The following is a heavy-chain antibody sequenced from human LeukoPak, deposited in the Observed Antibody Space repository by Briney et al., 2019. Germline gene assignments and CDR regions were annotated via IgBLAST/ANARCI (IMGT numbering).Heavy chain of an antibody. CDR3: ARFMAPDFDTAMVGLYFDY. CDR1: GYTFTSYG. J-gene: IGHJ4*02. V-gene: IGHV1-18*01. D-gene: IGHD5-18*01. CDR2: ISAYNGNT. Sequence: ASVKVSCKASGYTFTSYGISWVRQAPGQGLEWMGWISAYNGNTNYAQKLQGRVTMTTDTSTSTAYMELRSLRSDDTAVYYCARFMAPDFDTAMVGLYFDYWGQGTLVTVSS.